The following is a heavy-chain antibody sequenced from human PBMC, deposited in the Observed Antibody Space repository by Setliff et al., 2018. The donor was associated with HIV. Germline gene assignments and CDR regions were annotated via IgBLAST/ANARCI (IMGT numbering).Heavy chain of an antibody. J-gene: IGHJ3*02. D-gene: IGHD3-10*01. CDR2: MNPNSGNT. CDR3: AREESGPDAFDI. CDR1: GYTFTSYD. V-gene: IGHV1-8*01. Sequence: ASVKVSCKASGYTFTSYDINWVRQATGQGLEWMGWMNPNSGNTGYAQKFEGRVTMTRDTSIRTAYMELSSLTSDDTAVYYCAREESGPDAFDIWGQGTMVTVSS.